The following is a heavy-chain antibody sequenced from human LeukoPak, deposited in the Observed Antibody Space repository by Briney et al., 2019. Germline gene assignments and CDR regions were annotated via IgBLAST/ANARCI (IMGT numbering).Heavy chain of an antibody. CDR2: INHLGST. J-gene: IGHJ2*01. CDR1: GGSFSGYY. CDR3: ARPMVGGAPQKYWHFDL. V-gene: IGHV4-34*01. Sequence: SETLSLTCAVYGGSFSGYYWSWIRQSPGKGLEWIGDINHLGSTNNSPSLKSRVTISVDTSKNQFSLRLSSATAADTAVYYCARPMVGGAPQKYWHFDLWGRGTLVTVSS. D-gene: IGHD3-10*01.